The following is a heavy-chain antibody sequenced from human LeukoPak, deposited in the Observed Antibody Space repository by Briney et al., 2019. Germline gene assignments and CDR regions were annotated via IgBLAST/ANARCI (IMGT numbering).Heavy chain of an antibody. CDR1: GFTFSSYD. Sequence: GGCLRLSCAASGFTFSSYDMSWVRQAPGKALEWVSAITGGGGSTYYADSVKGRFTISRDNSKNTPYLQMSSLRAADTAVCYCALHHGSYYLGRWYDPWGQGTLVTVSS. V-gene: IGHV3-23*01. CDR2: ITGGGGST. J-gene: IGHJ5*02. CDR3: ALHHGSYYLGRWYDP. D-gene: IGHD1-26*01.